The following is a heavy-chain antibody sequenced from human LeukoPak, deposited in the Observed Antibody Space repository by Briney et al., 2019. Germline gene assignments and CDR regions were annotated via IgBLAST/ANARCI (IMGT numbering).Heavy chain of an antibody. D-gene: IGHD3-10*01. CDR2: ISYDGSNK. Sequence: GGSLRLSCAASGFTFSSYAMSWARQAPGKGLEWVAVISYDGSNKYYADSVKGRFTISRDNSKNTLYLQMNSLRAEDTAVYYCARDPAYYYGSGSYYTTGNFDYWGQGTLVTVSS. V-gene: IGHV3-30-3*01. CDR1: GFTFSSYA. CDR3: ARDPAYYYGSGSYYTTGNFDY. J-gene: IGHJ4*02.